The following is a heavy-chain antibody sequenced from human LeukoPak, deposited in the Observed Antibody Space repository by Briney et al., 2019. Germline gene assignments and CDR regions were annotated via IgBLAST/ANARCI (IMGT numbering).Heavy chain of an antibody. CDR3: ARDLAGPPQEAFDI. CDR1: GFTFSSYW. CDR2: VKQDGSDK. V-gene: IGHV3-7*01. Sequence: PGGSLRLSCAASGFTFSSYWMSWVRQAPGKGLEWVASVKQDGSDKYSVDSVKGRFTISRGNAKNSLYLQMNSLRAEDTAVYYCARDLAGPPQEAFDIWGQGTMVTVSS. J-gene: IGHJ3*02.